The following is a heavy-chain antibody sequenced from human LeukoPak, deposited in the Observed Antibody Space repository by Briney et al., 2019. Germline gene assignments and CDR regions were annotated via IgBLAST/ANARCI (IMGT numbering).Heavy chain of an antibody. J-gene: IGHJ5*02. CDR3: ARGPPPYGSGSSPRVDP. Sequence: ASVKVSCKASGYTFTSYAMNWVRQAPGQGLEWMGWINTNTGNPTYAQGFTGRFVFSLDTSVSTAYLQISSLKAEDTAVYYCARGPPPYGSGSSPRVDPWGQGTLVTVSS. CDR1: GYTFTSYA. D-gene: IGHD3-10*01. V-gene: IGHV7-4-1*02. CDR2: INTNTGNP.